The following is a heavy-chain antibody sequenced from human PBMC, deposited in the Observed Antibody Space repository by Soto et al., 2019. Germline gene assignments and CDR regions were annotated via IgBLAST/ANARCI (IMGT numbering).Heavy chain of an antibody. J-gene: IGHJ6*02. D-gene: IGHD1-26*01. CDR2: IYYSGST. Sequence: QLQLQESGPGLVKPSETLSLTCTVSGGSISSSSYYWGWIRQPPGKGLEWIGSIYYSGSTYYNPSLKSRVTISVHTSKNQFSLKLSSVTAADTAVYYCARLGNGSYYPYYYGMDVWGQGTTVTVSS. CDR1: GGSISSSSYY. V-gene: IGHV4-39*01. CDR3: ARLGNGSYYPYYYGMDV.